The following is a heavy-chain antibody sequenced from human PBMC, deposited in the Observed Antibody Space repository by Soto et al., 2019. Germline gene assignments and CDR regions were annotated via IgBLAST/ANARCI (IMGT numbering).Heavy chain of an antibody. Sequence: QVQLVXXXXEVRKPGASVKVSCKASGYTFTSYDINWVRQASGQGLEWMGWMNPNSGNTGSAQRFQGRLTLTRNTSINTAYMELTSLTSEDAAVYYCARVHTVTTYFDVWGRGTLVAVSS. J-gene: IGHJ2*01. D-gene: IGHD4-17*01. V-gene: IGHV1-8*01. CDR3: ARVHTVTTYFDV. CDR1: GYTFTSYD. CDR2: MNPNSGNT.